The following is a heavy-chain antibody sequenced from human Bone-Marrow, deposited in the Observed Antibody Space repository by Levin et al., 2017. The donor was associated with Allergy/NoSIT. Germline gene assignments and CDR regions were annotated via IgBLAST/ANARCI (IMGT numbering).Heavy chain of an antibody. D-gene: IGHD1-1*01. CDR2: INPRGGDT. CDR3: ARDLSGGLPDAFDV. J-gene: IGHJ3*01. Sequence: PVASVKVSCKASGYTLSDFAMNWVRQAPGQGLEWMGIINPRGGDTTYAQTFQGRVTITRDTTTNTVYMELSSLRSEDTAVYYCARDLSGGLPDAFDVWGQGTRVTVSS. V-gene: IGHV1-46*01. CDR1: GYTLSDFA.